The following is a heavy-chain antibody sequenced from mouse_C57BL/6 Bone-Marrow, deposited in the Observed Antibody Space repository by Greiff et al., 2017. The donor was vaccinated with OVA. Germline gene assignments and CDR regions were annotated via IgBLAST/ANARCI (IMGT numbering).Heavy chain of an antibody. CDR2: IYPRDGST. CDR3: ARNGTSDYFDY. V-gene: IGHV1-85*01. CDR1: GYTFTSYD. J-gene: IGHJ2*01. Sequence: VQVVESGPELVKPGASVKLSCKASGYTFTSYDINWVKQRPGQGLEWIGWIYPRDGSTKYNEKFKGKATLTVDTSSSTAYMELHSLTSEDSAVYFCARNGTSDYFDYWGQGTTLTVSS. D-gene: IGHD4-1*01.